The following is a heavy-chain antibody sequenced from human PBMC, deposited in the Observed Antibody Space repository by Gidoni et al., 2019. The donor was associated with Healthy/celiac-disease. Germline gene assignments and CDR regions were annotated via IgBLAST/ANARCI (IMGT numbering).Heavy chain of an antibody. D-gene: IGHD6-19*01. J-gene: IGHJ4*02. V-gene: IGHV4-59*01. CDR2: IYYSGST. Sequence: QVQLQESGPGLVKPSEPLSLTCTVSGGSISSYYWSWIRHPPGKGLEWIGYIYYSGSTNYNPSLKSRVTISVDTSKNQFSLKLSSVTAADTAVYYGARARKTKYSSGWYFPFDYWGQGTLVTVSS. CDR3: ARARKTKYSSGWYFPFDY. CDR1: GGSISSYY.